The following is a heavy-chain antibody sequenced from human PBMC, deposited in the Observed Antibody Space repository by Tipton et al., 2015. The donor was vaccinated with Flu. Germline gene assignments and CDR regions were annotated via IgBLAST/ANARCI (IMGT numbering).Heavy chain of an antibody. CDR2: IYTSGNT. Sequence: TLSLTCTVSGGSISSYFWTWIRQPAGKGLEWIGRIYTSGNTNYNPSLKSRVTMSVDTSKSQFSLNLTSVTAADTAVYFCARESEKSQRALDYWGQGTLVTVSS. CDR1: GGSISSYF. CDR3: ARESEKSQRALDY. D-gene: IGHD6-25*01. V-gene: IGHV4-4*07. J-gene: IGHJ4*02.